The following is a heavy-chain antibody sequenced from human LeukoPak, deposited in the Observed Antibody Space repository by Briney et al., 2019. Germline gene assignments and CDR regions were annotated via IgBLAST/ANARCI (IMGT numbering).Heavy chain of an antibody. Sequence: GGSLRLSCAASGFTFSRYWMHWVRQAPGKGLVWVSRINSDGSSTTYADSVKGRFTISRDNAKNTLCLQMNSLRAEDTAVYYCARDAPTTVTTTDYWGQGTLVTVSS. J-gene: IGHJ4*02. CDR3: ARDAPTTVTTTDY. CDR2: INSDGSST. D-gene: IGHD4-17*01. CDR1: GFTFSRYW. V-gene: IGHV3-74*01.